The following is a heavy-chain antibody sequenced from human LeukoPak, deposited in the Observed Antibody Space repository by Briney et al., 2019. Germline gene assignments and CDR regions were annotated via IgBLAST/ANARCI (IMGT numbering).Heavy chain of an antibody. CDR3: ARENYYDSSPLDY. J-gene: IGHJ4*02. Sequence: GASVKVSCKASGGTFSSYAISWVRQAPGQGLEWMGGIIPIFGTANYAQKFQGRVTITADESTSTAYMELSSLRSEGTAVCYCARENYYDSSPLDYWGQGTLVTVSS. V-gene: IGHV1-69*13. CDR2: IIPIFGTA. D-gene: IGHD3-22*01. CDR1: GGTFSSYA.